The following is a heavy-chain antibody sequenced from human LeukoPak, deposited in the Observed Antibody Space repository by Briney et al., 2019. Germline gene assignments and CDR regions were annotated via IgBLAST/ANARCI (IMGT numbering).Heavy chain of an antibody. Sequence: SETLSLICAVYGVSFSGYYWSWIRQPPGKGLEWIGETNHSGSTNYNPSLKSRVTISVDTSKNQFSLKLSSVTAADTAVYYCARRYCSGGSCPTYYFDYWGQGTLVTVSS. V-gene: IGHV4-34*01. CDR1: GVSFSGYY. D-gene: IGHD2-15*01. J-gene: IGHJ4*02. CDR2: TNHSGST. CDR3: ARRYCSGGSCPTYYFDY.